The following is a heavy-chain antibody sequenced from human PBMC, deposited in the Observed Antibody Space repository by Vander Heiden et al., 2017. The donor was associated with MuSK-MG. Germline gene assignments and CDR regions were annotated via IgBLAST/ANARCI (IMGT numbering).Heavy chain of an antibody. V-gene: IGHV3-53*02. CDR3: AREVGVGGGWYFDL. D-gene: IGHD1-26*01. Sequence: EVQLVETGGGLIQPGGSLSLSCSASGLTVSSNYMSWVRQAPGKGLEWVSVIYSGGSTYYADSVKGRFTISRDNSKNTLYLQMNSLRAEDTAVYYCAREVGVGGGWYFDLWGRGTLVTVSS. CDR1: GLTVSSNY. J-gene: IGHJ2*01. CDR2: IYSGGST.